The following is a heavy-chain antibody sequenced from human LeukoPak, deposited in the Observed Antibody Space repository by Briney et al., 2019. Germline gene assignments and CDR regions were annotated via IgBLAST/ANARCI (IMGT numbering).Heavy chain of an antibody. D-gene: IGHD1-26*01. CDR3: ARIGASHYYYGMDV. CDR1: GGSFSGYY. J-gene: IGHJ6*02. V-gene: IGHV4-34*09. Sequence: SETLSLTCAVYGGSFSGYYWSWIRQPPGKGLEWIGEINHSGSTNYNPSLKSRVTTSVDTSKNQFSLKLSSVTAADTAVYYCARIGASHYYYGMDVWGQGTTVTVSS. CDR2: INHSGST.